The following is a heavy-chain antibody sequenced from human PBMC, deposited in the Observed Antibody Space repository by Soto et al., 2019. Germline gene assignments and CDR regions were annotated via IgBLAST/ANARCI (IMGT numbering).Heavy chain of an antibody. CDR3: VKDFSVADSYRFYFDY. V-gene: IGHV3-64D*06. Sequence: GGSLRLSCSASGFTFSSYAMHWVRQAPGKGLEYVSAISSNGASTYYADSMKGRFTISRDNSKNTLSLQMSCLRAEDTAVYYCVKDFSVADSYRFYFDYWGQGTLVTVSS. CDR2: ISSNGAST. D-gene: IGHD5-18*01. J-gene: IGHJ4*02. CDR1: GFTFSSYA.